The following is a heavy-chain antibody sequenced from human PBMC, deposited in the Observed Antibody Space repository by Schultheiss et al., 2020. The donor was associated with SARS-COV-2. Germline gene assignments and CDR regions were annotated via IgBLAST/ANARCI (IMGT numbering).Heavy chain of an antibody. CDR3: ARESDYDFWAYYFDY. CDR2: IYYSGST. CDR1: GGSISSSSYY. J-gene: IGHJ4*02. D-gene: IGHD3-3*01. V-gene: IGHV4-39*07. Sequence: SETLSLTCTVSGGSISSSSYYWGWIRQPPGKGLEWIGSIYYSGSTNYNPSLKSRFTISVDTSKNQFSLKLSSVTAADTAVYYCARESDYDFWAYYFDYWGQGTLVTGSS.